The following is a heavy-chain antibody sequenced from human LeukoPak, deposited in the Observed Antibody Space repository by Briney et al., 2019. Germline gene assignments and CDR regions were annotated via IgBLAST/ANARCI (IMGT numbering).Heavy chain of an antibody. CDR2: IYYSGST. CDR1: GRSISSSNYY. V-gene: IGHV4-39*01. CDR3: ARPGRSGAGTNHMDV. D-gene: IGHD3-3*01. Sequence: SETLSLTCTVSGRSISSSNYYWGWIRQPPGKGLEWIGSIYYSGSTFYNPSLKSRVTISVDTSNNQFSLGLNSGTAADTAVYYCARPGRSGAGTNHMDVWGKGTTVTVSS. J-gene: IGHJ6*03.